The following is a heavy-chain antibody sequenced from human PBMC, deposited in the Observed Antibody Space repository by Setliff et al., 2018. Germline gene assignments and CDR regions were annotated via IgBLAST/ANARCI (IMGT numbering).Heavy chain of an antibody. V-gene: IGHV3-23*01. Sequence: GGSLRLSCEASGFTFSSYSMNWVRQAPGKGLEWVSAITDDGGTTHYAGSVKGRFTIARDNSNSTLYLQMNSLRVEDTALYYCAKSSGSSSSTNLEYLGPGTLVTVSS. CDR2: ITDDGGTT. CDR1: GFTFSSYS. CDR3: AKSSGSSSSTNLEY. J-gene: IGHJ4*02. D-gene: IGHD6-6*01.